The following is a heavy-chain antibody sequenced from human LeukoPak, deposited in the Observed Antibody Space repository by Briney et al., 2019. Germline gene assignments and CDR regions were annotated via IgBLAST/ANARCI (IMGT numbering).Heavy chain of an antibody. J-gene: IGHJ4*02. V-gene: IGHV3-7*03. Sequence: GGSLRLSCEASGFTFRHSWLSWIRQTPGKGLEWVANIHPDSSDRFYVDSMEGRFTISRDNTKNSLYLQIDNARLDDTGLYYCTRLPREAAGDYWGQGVPVIVSS. CDR3: TRLPREAAGDY. CDR1: GFTFRHSW. CDR2: IHPDSSDR.